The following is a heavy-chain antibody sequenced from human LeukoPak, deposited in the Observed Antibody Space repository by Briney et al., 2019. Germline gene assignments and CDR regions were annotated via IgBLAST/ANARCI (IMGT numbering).Heavy chain of an antibody. J-gene: IGHJ4*02. Sequence: ASVKVSCKASGYTFTGYYMHWVRQAPGQGLEWMGWINPNSGGTNYAQKFQGRVTMTRGTSISTAYMELSRLRSDDTAVYYCARGYSSGWYGDYFDYWGQGTLVTVSS. CDR3: ARGYSSGWYGDYFDY. V-gene: IGHV1-2*02. CDR2: INPNSGGT. D-gene: IGHD6-19*01. CDR1: GYTFTGYY.